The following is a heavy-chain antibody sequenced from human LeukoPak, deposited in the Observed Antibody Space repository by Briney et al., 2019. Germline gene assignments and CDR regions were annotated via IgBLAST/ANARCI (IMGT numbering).Heavy chain of an antibody. CDR2: IYYSGST. D-gene: IGHD2-21*02. Sequence: SETLSLTCTVSGGSISSYYWSWIRQPPGKGLEWIGYIYYSGSTNYNPSLKSRVTISVDTSKNQFSLKLSSVTAADTVVYYCAREIPCGGDCYYDAFDIWGQGTMVTVSS. J-gene: IGHJ3*02. CDR3: AREIPCGGDCYYDAFDI. CDR1: GGSISSYY. V-gene: IGHV4-59*01.